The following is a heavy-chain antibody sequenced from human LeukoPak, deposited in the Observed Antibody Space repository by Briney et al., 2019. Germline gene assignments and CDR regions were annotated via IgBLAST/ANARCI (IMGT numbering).Heavy chain of an antibody. D-gene: IGHD3-22*01. CDR1: GGSFSGYY. CDR2: INHSGST. J-gene: IGHJ1*01. CDR3: ARAQRGYSYGKYYDSSGYYYVRYFQH. V-gene: IGHV4-34*01. Sequence: PSETLSLTCAVYGGSFSGYYWSWIRQPPGKGLEWIGEINHSGSTNYNPSLKSRVTISVDTSKNQFSLKLSSVTAADTAVYYCARAQRGYSYGKYYDSSGYYYVRYFQHWGQGTLVTVSS.